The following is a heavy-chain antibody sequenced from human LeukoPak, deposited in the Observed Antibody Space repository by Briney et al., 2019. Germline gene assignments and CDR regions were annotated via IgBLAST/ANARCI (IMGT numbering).Heavy chain of an antibody. D-gene: IGHD6-19*01. CDR2: IYSDGRT. V-gene: IGHV3-53*01. CDR1: GFTFSSYA. J-gene: IGHJ4*02. Sequence: TGGSLRLSCAASGFTFSSYAMHWVRQAPGKGLEWVSIIYSDGRTYYADFVKGRFTISRDNSKNTMYLQMNSLRAEDTAVYYCASGGGYSSAWHSSDYWGQGTLVTVSS. CDR3: ASGGGYSSAWHSSDY.